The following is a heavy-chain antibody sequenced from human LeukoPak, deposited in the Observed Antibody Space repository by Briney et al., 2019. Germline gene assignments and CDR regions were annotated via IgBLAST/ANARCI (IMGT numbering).Heavy chain of an antibody. CDR2: ISAYNGNT. V-gene: IGHV1-18*01. CDR1: GYTFTSYG. J-gene: IGHJ5*02. CDR3: AANYCSSTSCYSNWFDP. D-gene: IGHD2-2*02. Sequence: ASVKVSCKASGYTFTSYGISWVRQAPGQGLEWMGWISAYNGNTNYAQKLQGRVTMTTDTSTSTAYMELRSLRSDDTAVYYCAANYCSSTSCYSNWFDPWGQGTLVTVSS.